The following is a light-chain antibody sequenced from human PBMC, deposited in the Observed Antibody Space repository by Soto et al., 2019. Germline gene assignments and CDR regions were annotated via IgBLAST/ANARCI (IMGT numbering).Light chain of an antibody. CDR2: DVN. V-gene: IGLV2-14*03. J-gene: IGLJ2*01. Sequence: QSALTQPASVSGSPGQSITISCTGTSSDIGAYNFVSWYQQHTGKAPKLILYDVNIRPSGVSNRFSGSKSGNTASLTISGLQAEDEADYYCTSWTTSTTMIFGGGTKLTVL. CDR3: TSWTTSTTMI. CDR1: SSDIGAYNF.